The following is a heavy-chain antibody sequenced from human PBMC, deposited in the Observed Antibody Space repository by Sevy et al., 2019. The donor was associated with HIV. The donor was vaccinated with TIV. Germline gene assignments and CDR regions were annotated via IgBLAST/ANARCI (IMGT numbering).Heavy chain of an antibody. CDR2: ISSISNYI. V-gene: IGHV3-21*01. CDR1: GFTFSDYN. D-gene: IGHD3-10*01. Sequence: GGSLRLSCAASGFTFSDYNMNWVRQAPGKGLEWVSSISSISNYIYYDDSVKGRFTISQDSAKNSLYLQMNSLRAEDTAVYYCARETSSFGEGIYYGMDVWGQGTTVTVSS. J-gene: IGHJ6*02. CDR3: ARETSSFGEGIYYGMDV.